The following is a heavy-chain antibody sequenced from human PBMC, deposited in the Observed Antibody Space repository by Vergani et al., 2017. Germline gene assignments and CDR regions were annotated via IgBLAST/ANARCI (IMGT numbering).Heavy chain of an antibody. D-gene: IGHD3-22*01. V-gene: IGHV1-69*17. CDR3: ARAKYYYDSSGQLGHFDY. CDR2: IIPIFGIA. CDR1: GGTFSSYA. J-gene: IGHJ4*02. Sequence: QVQLVQSGAEVKKPGSSVKVSCKASGGTFSSYAISWVRQAPGQGLEWMGGIIPIFGIANYAQKFQGRVTITADKSTSTAYMELSSLRSEDTAVYYCARAKYYYDSSGQLGHFDYCGQGTLVTVSA.